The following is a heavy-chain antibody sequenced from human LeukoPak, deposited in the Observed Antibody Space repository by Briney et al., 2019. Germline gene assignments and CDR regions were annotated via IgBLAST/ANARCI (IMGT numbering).Heavy chain of an antibody. CDR2: IKPATGGT. CDR3: ARDDGKDTTWGAWFDP. J-gene: IGHJ5*02. D-gene: IGHD3-16*01. CDR1: GYTFTDYY. Sequence: GASVKVSCKASGYTFTDYYIHWLRQAPGHGPEWMGWIKPATGGTRYAEKFQARVTMDRDVSSNTAYMELNRLTFDDTAVYYCARDDGKDTTWGAWFDPWGQGTLVTVSS. V-gene: IGHV1-2*02.